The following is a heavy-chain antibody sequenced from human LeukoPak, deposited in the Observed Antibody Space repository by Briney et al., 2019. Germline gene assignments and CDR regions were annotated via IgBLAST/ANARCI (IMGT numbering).Heavy chain of an antibody. CDR3: ARDAGSSWYWGALDI. Sequence: PGGSLRLSCAASGFTFTNAWMNWVRQAAGKGLEWVSYISGSSTIIYYADSVKGRFTVSRDEAKNSMYLQMNSLRDEDTAVYYCARDAGSSWYWGALDIWGQGTVVTVSS. V-gene: IGHV3-48*02. CDR2: ISGSSTII. J-gene: IGHJ3*02. D-gene: IGHD6-13*01. CDR1: GFTFTNAW.